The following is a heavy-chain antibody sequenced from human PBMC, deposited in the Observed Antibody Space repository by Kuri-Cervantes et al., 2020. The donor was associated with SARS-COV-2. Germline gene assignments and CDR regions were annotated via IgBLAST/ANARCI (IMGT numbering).Heavy chain of an antibody. CDR1: GFTFSSYA. V-gene: IGHV3-21*01. Sequence: GESLKISCVASGFTFSSYAMSWVRQAPGKGLEWVSSISSSSSYIYYADSVKGRFTISRDNAKNSLYLQMNSLRAEDTAVYYCARADLYSSGWYAKTYYFDYWGQGTLVTVSS. D-gene: IGHD6-19*01. CDR2: ISSSSSYI. CDR3: ARADLYSSGWYAKTYYFDY. J-gene: IGHJ4*02.